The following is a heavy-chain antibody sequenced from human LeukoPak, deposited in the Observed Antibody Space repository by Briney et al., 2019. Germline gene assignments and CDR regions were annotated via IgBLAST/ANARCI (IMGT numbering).Heavy chain of an antibody. CDR1: GYTFTSYG. V-gene: IGHV1-18*04. CDR2: ISAYNGKT. J-gene: IGHJ5*02. D-gene: IGHD2-2*01. CDR3: ARVRGYCSSTSCYGENWFDP. Sequence: ASVKVSCKASGYTFTSYGISWVGQAPGQGLEWMGWISAYNGKTNYAQKLQGRVTMTTDTSTSTAYMELRSLRSDDTAVYYCARVRGYCSSTSCYGENWFDPWGQGTLVTVSS.